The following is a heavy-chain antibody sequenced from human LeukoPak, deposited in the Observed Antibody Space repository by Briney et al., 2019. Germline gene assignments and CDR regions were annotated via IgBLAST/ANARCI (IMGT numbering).Heavy chain of an antibody. CDR3: AKARGSEIAAATNY. Sequence: GASLRLSCAASGFTFSSYAMSWVRQAPGKGLEWVSVISGSGASTYYADSVKGRFTISRDNSNNTMYLQMNSLRAGDTAVYYCAKARGSEIAAATNYWGQGALVTVSS. D-gene: IGHD6-13*01. CDR1: GFTFSSYA. V-gene: IGHV3-23*01. J-gene: IGHJ4*02. CDR2: ISGSGAST.